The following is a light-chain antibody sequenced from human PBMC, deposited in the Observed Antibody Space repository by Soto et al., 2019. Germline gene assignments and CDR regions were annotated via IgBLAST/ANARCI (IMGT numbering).Light chain of an antibody. CDR1: SSNIGAGYD. J-gene: IGLJ2*01. V-gene: IGLV1-40*01. CDR3: QSYDSSHVV. Sequence: QSVLTQPPSVSGAQGQRVTISCTGSSSNIGAGYDVHWYQQLPGSAPKLLIYVTSNRPSGVPDRFSGSKSGTSASLAITGLQAEDEADYYCQSYDSSHVVFGGGTKLTVL. CDR2: VTS.